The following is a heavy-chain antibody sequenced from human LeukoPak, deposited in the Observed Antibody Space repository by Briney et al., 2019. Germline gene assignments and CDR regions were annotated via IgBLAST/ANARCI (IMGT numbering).Heavy chain of an antibody. CDR3: AKGHGDCDGYYYFDS. CDR2: IYSAGSI. J-gene: IGHJ4*02. V-gene: IGHV3-53*01. D-gene: IGHD2-21*01. CDR1: GFTVSSNS. Sequence: GGSLRLSCTVSGFTVSSNSMSWVRQAPGKGLEWVSFIYSAGSIYYSDSVKGRFTISIDNSKNTLYLQMNSLRVEDTAVYYCAKGHGDCDGYYYFDSWGQGTLVTVPS.